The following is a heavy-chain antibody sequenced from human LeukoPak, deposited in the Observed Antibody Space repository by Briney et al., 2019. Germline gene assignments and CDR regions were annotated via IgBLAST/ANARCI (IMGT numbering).Heavy chain of an antibody. D-gene: IGHD3-22*01. J-gene: IGHJ3*02. CDR1: EFTFRSYA. CDR2: IRYDGSNK. Sequence: GGSLRLSCAASEFTFRSYAMSWVGQAPGKGLEGVAFIRYDGSNKYYADSVKGRFTISRDNSKNTLYLQMNSLRAEDTAVYYCAKEYDSSGYYYNPFRAFDIWGQGTMVTVSS. V-gene: IGHV3-30*02. CDR3: AKEYDSSGYYYNPFRAFDI.